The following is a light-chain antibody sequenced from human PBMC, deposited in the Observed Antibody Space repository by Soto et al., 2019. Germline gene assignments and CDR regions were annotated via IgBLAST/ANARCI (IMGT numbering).Light chain of an antibody. CDR2: GAS. Sequence: KVMTQSPATLSVSPGERATLSCRASQSVSSNLAWYQQKPGQAPRLLIYGASTRATGIPARFSGSGSGTEFTLTISSLQSEDFAVYYCQQYNNWPRTFGQGTKVDIK. CDR1: QSVSSN. CDR3: QQYNNWPRT. J-gene: IGKJ1*01. V-gene: IGKV3-15*01.